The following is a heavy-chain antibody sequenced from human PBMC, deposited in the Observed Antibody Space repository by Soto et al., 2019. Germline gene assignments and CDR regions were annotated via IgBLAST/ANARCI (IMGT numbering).Heavy chain of an antibody. CDR1: GGSFSCYY. D-gene: IGHD3-3*01. V-gene: IGHV4-34*01. CDR2: INHSGST. CDR3: ARRPGXGTYYDFWSGYNYYFDY. J-gene: IGHJ4*02. Sequence: SETLSLTCTVYGGSFSCYYWSWIRQPPGKGLEWIGEINHSGSTNYNPSLKSRVTISVDTSKNQFSLKLSSVTAADTAVYYCARRPGXGTYYDFWSGYNYYFDYWGQGTLVTVSS.